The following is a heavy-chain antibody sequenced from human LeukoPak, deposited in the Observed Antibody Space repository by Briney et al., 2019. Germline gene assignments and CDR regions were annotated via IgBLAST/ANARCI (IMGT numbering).Heavy chain of an antibody. V-gene: IGHV1-69*02. Sequence: SVKVSCKASGYTFTGYYMHWVRQAPGQGLEWMGRIIPILGIANYAQKFQGRVTITADKSTSTAYMELSSLRSEDTAVYYCATLAGAYYYYGMDVWGQGTTVTVSS. J-gene: IGHJ6*02. CDR2: IIPILGIA. CDR3: ATLAGAYYYYGMDV. CDR1: GYTFTGYY. D-gene: IGHD3-10*01.